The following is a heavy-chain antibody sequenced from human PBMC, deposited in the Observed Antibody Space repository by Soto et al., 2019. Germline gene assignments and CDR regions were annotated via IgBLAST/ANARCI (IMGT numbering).Heavy chain of an antibody. D-gene: IGHD2-2*01. CDR1: GYTFTSYA. CDR2: INAGNGNT. J-gene: IGHJ6*03. Sequence: GASVKVSCKASGYTFTSYAMHWVRQAPGQRLEWMGWINAGNGNTKYSQKFQGRVTITRDTSASTAYMELSSLRSEDTAVYYCAREGYCSSTSCRDYYYYYMDVWGKGTTVTVSS. V-gene: IGHV1-3*01. CDR3: AREGYCSSTSCRDYYYYYMDV.